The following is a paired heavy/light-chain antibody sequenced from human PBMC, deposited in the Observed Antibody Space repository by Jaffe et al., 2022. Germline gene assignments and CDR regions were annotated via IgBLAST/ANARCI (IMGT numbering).Heavy chain of an antibody. CDR2: IYPGDSDN. CDR3: ARLPPANAYDYIWGSHLMLFDI. CDR1: GYSFSNYW. V-gene: IGHV5-51*03. J-gene: IGHJ3*02. D-gene: IGHD3-16*01. Sequence: EVQLVQSGAEVKKPGESLKISCKGSGYSFSNYWIGWVRQMPGKGLEWMGIIYPGDSDNRYSPSFQGQVTISADKSISTAYLQWSSLKASDTAMYYCARLPPANAYDYIWGSHLMLFDIWGQGTMVTVSS.
Light chain of an antibody. CDR2: KAS. Sequence: DIQMTQSPSTLSASVGDRVTITCRASQSISSWLAWYQQKPGKAPKLLIYKASSLESGVPSRFSGSGSGTEFTLTISSLQPDDFATYYCQQYNSYSAYTFGQGTKLEIK. J-gene: IGKJ2*01. CDR1: QSISSW. V-gene: IGKV1-5*03. CDR3: QQYNSYSAYT.